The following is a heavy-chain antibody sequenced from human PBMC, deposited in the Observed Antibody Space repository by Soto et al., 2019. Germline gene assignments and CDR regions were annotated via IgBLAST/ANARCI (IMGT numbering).Heavy chain of an antibody. J-gene: IGHJ6*02. CDR3: ARPGEGVLFYYALDV. CDR1: GFTLSSYS. CDR2: ISSGSDTI. Sequence: EVQLVESGGGLVQPGGSLRLSCVASGFTLSSYSMNWVRQAPGKGLEWISYISSGSDTIYYADSVKGRFTVSRDNAKYSQYLQLNSLRDEDTAVYYCARPGEGVLFYYALDVWGQGTTVTVSS. V-gene: IGHV3-48*02. D-gene: IGHD3-16*01.